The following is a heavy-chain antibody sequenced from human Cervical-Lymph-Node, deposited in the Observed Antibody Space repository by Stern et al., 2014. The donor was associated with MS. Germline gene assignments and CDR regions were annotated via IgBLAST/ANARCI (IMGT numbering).Heavy chain of an antibody. J-gene: IGHJ6*02. D-gene: IGHD1-1*01. CDR3: GRGVPYYCDAMDD. CDR1: GFTFSRYG. CDR2: IRYDGSSR. V-gene: IGHV3-33*03. Sequence: VQLVESGGGVVQPGGSLRLSCAASGFTFSRYGMHWVRQAPGKGLEWVAAIRYDGSSRDYSDSVQGRFTISRDHIKDTLNRLMNSLRAEDEAVYYCGRGVPYYCDAMDDWGQGTTVTVSS.